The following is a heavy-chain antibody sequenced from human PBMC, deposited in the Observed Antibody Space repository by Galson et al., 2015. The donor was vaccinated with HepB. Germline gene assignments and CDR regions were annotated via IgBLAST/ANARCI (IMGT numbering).Heavy chain of an antibody. CDR3: ARGLMTSTSIVVVPAALGGDWFDP. Sequence: LSLTCAVYGGSFSGYYWSWIRQPPEKGLEWIGEINHSGSTNYNPSLKSRVTISVDTSKNQFSLKLSSVTAADTAVYYCARGLMTSTSIVVVPAALGGDWFDPWGQGTLVTVSS. D-gene: IGHD2-2*01. CDR1: GGSFSGYY. J-gene: IGHJ5*02. CDR2: INHSGST. V-gene: IGHV4-34*01.